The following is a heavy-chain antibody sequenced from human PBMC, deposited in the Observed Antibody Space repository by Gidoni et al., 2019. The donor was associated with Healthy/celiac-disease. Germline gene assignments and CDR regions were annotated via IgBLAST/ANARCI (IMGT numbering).Heavy chain of an antibody. V-gene: IGHV4-34*01. D-gene: IGHD2-2*03. J-gene: IGHJ5*02. CDR1: GGSFSGYS. CDR2: INHSGST. Sequence: QVQLQQWGAGLLKPSETLSLTCAVYGGSFSGYSWSWIRQPPGKGLEWIGEINHSGSTNYNPSLKSRVTISVDTSKNQFSLKLSSVTAADTAVYYCARGPLDIVVVPAAMTRTWFDPWGQGTLVTVSS. CDR3: ARGPLDIVVVPAAMTRTWFDP.